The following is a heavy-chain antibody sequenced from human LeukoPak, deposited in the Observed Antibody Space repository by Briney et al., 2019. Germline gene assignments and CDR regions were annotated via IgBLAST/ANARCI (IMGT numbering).Heavy chain of an antibody. CDR2: ISGGGDGT. Sequence: GGPLRLSCAASGFIFSSYAMSWVRQAPGKGLEWVSTISGGGDGTYYADSVKGRFTISRDNSKNTLYLQMNSLRAEDTAVYYCAKPIVGATVNFDYWGQGTLVTVSS. J-gene: IGHJ4*02. D-gene: IGHD1-26*01. V-gene: IGHV3-23*01. CDR1: GFIFSSYA. CDR3: AKPIVGATVNFDY.